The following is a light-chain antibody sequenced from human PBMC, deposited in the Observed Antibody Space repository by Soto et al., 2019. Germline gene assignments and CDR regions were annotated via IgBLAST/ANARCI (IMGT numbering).Light chain of an antibody. Sequence: DIVLTQSPGTVSLSPGDRATLSCRASQGVSTNYVAWYQQKPGQSPRLLIYGASSRAAGIPDRFSGSGSGTDFTLTISRVEPEDFAVFYCHQYGHSPYTFGQGTKLEIK. CDR1: QGVSTNY. CDR2: GAS. CDR3: HQYGHSPYT. V-gene: IGKV3-20*01. J-gene: IGKJ2*01.